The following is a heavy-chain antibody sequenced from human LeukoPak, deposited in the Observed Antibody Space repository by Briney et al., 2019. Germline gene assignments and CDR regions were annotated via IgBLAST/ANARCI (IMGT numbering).Heavy chain of an antibody. CDR3: ARDILGNSGGNP. CDR1: GFTFSSYA. D-gene: IGHD4-23*01. Sequence: GRSLRLSCAASGFTFSSYAMHWVRQAPGKGLEWVAVISYDGSNKYYADSVKGRFTISRDNSKNTLYLQMNSLRAEDTAVYYCARDILGNSGGNPWGQGTLVTVSS. CDR2: ISYDGSNK. V-gene: IGHV3-30-3*01. J-gene: IGHJ5*02.